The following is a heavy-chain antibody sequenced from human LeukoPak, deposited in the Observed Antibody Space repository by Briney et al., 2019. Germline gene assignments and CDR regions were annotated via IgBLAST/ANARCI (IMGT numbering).Heavy chain of an antibody. CDR2: INHSGRT. J-gene: IGHJ4*02. CDR1: GGSFSGYY. CDR3: ARGEYGSGSYHIDY. Sequence: SETLSLTCAVYGGSFSGYYWSWIRQPPGKGLEWIGEINHSGRTNYNPSLKSRVTISVDTSKNQFSLKLSSVTAADTAVYYCARGEYGSGSYHIDYWGQGTLVTVSS. V-gene: IGHV4-34*01. D-gene: IGHD3-10*01.